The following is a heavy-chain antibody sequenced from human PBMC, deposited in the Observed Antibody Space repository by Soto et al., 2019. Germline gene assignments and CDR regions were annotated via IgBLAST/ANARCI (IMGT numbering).Heavy chain of an antibody. J-gene: IGHJ5*02. CDR2: ISSSAGTI. Sequence: PGGSLRLSYAASGFTFSDYDMSWIRQGPGKGPEWVAYISSSAGTISYEDSVKGRFTISRDNDKKSLYLQMNSRRAEDTAVYYFARAVYASNTAFDRWGQGILPTGSS. D-gene: IGHD2-8*01. CDR1: GFTFSDYD. CDR3: ARAVYASNTAFDR. V-gene: IGHV3-11*01.